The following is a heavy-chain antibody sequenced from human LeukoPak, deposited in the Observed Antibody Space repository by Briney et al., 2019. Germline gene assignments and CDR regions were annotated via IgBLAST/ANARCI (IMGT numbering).Heavy chain of an antibody. Sequence: PGGSLRLSCAASGFTFSDYYMSWIRQAPGKGLEWVSYISSSGSTIYYADSVKGRFTISRDNAKNSLYLQMNSLRAEDTAVYYCARDADYGDSYFDYWGQGTLVTVSS. V-gene: IGHV3-11*01. D-gene: IGHD4-17*01. CDR1: GFTFSDYY. J-gene: IGHJ4*02. CDR3: ARDADYGDSYFDY. CDR2: ISSSGSTI.